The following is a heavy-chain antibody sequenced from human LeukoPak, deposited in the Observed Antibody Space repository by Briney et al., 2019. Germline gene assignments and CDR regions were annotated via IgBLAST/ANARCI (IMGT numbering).Heavy chain of an antibody. CDR2: ISSSSSYI. D-gene: IGHD6-19*01. V-gene: IGHV3-21*01. CDR3: ARGWAGKQWLLDY. CDR1: GFTFSSYS. Sequence: PGGSLRLSCAASGFTFSSYSMNWVRQAPGKGLEWVSSISSSSSYIYYADSVKGRFTISRDNAKNSLYLQMNSLRAEDTAVYYCARGWAGKQWLLDYWGQGTLVTVSS. J-gene: IGHJ4*02.